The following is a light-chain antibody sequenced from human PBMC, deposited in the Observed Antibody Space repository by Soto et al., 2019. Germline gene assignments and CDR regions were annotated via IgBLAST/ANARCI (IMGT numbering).Light chain of an antibody. J-gene: IGKJ1*01. CDR1: QSVSSSY. CDR2: GAS. Sequence: EILFTQSPATLSLSPGERATLSCRASQSVSSSYLAWYQQKPGQAPRLLIYGASSRATGIPDRFSGSGSGTDFTLTISRLEPEDFAVYYCQQYGSSRTFGQGTKVDIK. CDR3: QQYGSSRT. V-gene: IGKV3-20*01.